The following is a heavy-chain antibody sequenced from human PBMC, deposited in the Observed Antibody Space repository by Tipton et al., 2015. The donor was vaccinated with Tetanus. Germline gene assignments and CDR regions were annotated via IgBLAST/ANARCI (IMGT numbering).Heavy chain of an antibody. V-gene: IGHV4-31*03. J-gene: IGHJ3*01. CDR2: IYHRGST. D-gene: IGHD5-24*01. Sequence: TLPLTCTVSGGSISSGGYYWTWIRQHPGKGLEWIGNIYHRGSTYYNPSLKSRVTISVDTSKNQFSLKLRSVAAADTAVYYCARGGRDAYNNPLGAFDVWGRGTTVTVSS. CDR3: ARGGRDAYNNPLGAFDV. CDR1: GGSISSGGYY.